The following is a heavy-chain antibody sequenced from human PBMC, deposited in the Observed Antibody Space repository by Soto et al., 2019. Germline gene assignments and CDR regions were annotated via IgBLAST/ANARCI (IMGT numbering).Heavy chain of an antibody. CDR2: IYHSGST. CDR3: AVAVAGRSDFDY. Sequence: SETLSLTCAVSGCSISSSNWWSWVRQPPGKGLEWIGEIYHSGSTNYNPSLKSRVTISVDKSKNQFSLKLSSVTAADTAVYYCAVAVAGRSDFDYWGQGTLVTVSS. V-gene: IGHV4-4*02. J-gene: IGHJ4*02. D-gene: IGHD6-19*01. CDR1: GCSISSSNW.